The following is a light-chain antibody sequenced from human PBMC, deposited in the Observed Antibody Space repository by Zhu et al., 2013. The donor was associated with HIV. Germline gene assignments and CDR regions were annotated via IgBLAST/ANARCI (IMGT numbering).Light chain of an antibody. V-gene: IGKV1-12*01. Sequence: DIQMTQSPSSVSASVGDRVSITCRANHNLIKWLAWYQHKQGKAPKLLIYAASSLQSGVPSRFSGSGSGTDFTLIISSLQPEDFATYYCQQSYSTALTFGGGTKVAVK. CDR2: AAS. CDR1: HNLIKW. J-gene: IGKJ4*01. CDR3: QQSYSTALT.